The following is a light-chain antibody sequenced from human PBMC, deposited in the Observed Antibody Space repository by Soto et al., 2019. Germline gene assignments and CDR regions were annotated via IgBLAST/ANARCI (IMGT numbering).Light chain of an antibody. Sequence: EIVLTQSPGTLSLSPGERATLSCRASQSVSSAYLAWYQQIPGQAPRLLIYGASSSATGIPDRFSGSGSGTDFTLTISGLEHEDFAVYYCQQSGSSFYTFGQGTKLEIK. CDR3: QQSGSSFYT. CDR1: QSVSSAY. V-gene: IGKV3-20*01. CDR2: GAS. J-gene: IGKJ2*01.